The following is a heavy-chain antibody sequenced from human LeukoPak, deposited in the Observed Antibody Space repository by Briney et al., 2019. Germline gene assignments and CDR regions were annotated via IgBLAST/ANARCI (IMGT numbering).Heavy chain of an antibody. V-gene: IGHV3-48*01. Sequence: GGSLRLSCATCGFTFTSHSMNWVRQAPGGGREWVSFITSSSTTIYYADSVKGRFTISRDNSKSTLYLQLSTLRADDTATYYCAKPISGGLAVTADWFHPWGQGTLVVVSS. J-gene: IGHJ5*01. CDR2: ITSSSTTI. D-gene: IGHD6-19*01. CDR3: AKPISGGLAVTADWFHP. CDR1: GFTFTSHS.